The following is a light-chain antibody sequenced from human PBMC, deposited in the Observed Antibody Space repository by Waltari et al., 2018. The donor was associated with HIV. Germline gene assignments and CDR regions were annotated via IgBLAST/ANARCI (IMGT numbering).Light chain of an antibody. J-gene: IGKJ3*01. V-gene: IGKV1-6*01. CDR1: QNIRRD. Sequence: AIQMTQSPPSLSASVGDRVTITCRASQNIRRDLGWYQQKPGKAPKLLIYAASTLQTGVSSRFRGGGSGTEFTLTINGPQSEDSATYYCLQDDSFPLTFGPGTKVDLK. CDR3: LQDDSFPLT. CDR2: AAS.